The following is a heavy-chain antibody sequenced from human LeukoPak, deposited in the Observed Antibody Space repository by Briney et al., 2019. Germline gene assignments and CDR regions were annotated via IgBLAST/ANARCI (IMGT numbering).Heavy chain of an antibody. CDR3: AREGYSSGSAGGFDI. Sequence: GGSLRLSCAASGFTFSSSVMHWVRQAPGKGLEWVAVISHDEGIKYYGDSAKGRFIISRDNSKNTLYLQMNSLRPEDTAVYYCAREGYSSGSAGGFDIWGQGTLVTVSS. V-gene: IGHV3-30*03. J-gene: IGHJ3*02. D-gene: IGHD6-19*01. CDR1: GFTFSSSV. CDR2: ISHDEGIK.